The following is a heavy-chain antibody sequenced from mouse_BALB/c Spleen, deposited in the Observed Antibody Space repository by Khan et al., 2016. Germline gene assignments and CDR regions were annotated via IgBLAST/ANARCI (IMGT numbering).Heavy chain of an antibody. Sequence: EVQLQESGGGLVQPGGSMKLSCAASGFTFSDAWMDWVRQSPEKGLEWVAEIRSKSNNHATYYAESVKGRFTIPRDDSRSSVYLQMNSLSAEDSGIYFCRSVYFDYWGQGTTLTVSS. V-gene: IGHV6-6*01. J-gene: IGHJ2*01. CDR2: IRSKSNNHAT. CDR1: GFTFSDAW. CDR3: RSVYFDY.